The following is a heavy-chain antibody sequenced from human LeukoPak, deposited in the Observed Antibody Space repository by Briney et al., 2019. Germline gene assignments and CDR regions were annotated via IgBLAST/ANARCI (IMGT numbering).Heavy chain of an antibody. D-gene: IGHD4-17*01. CDR2: ITGSGDFA. V-gene: IGHV3-23*01. Sequence: PGGSLRLSCAASGFPFSTYGISWVRQAPGKGLEWVSAITGSGDFAKYADSVRGRFTISRDNSKNTVYLQMNSLTVEYTALYYCTKRITATAPFDSWGQGALVIVSS. J-gene: IGHJ4*02. CDR1: GFPFSTYG. CDR3: TKRITATAPFDS.